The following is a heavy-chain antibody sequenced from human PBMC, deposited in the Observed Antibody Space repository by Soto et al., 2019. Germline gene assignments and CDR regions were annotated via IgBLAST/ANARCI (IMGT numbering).Heavy chain of an antibody. Sequence: SEPLSLRCTVSGPSISSSSYFWCCLRQPPGKGLEWIGSIYYSGSTYYNPSLKSRVTISVDTSKNQFSLKLSSVTAADTAVYYCARLWFGELFYYYYYYGMDVWGQGTTVT. CDR2: IYYSGST. V-gene: IGHV4-39*01. CDR3: ARLWFGELFYYYYYYGMDV. J-gene: IGHJ6*02. CDR1: GPSISSSSYF. D-gene: IGHD3-10*01.